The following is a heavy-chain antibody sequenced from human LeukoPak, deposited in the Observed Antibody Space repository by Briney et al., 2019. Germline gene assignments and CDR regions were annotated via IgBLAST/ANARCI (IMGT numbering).Heavy chain of an antibody. J-gene: IGHJ4*02. CDR2: IYYSGST. CDR3: ARGIAADY. Sequence: SETLSLTCTVSGGSISSSSYYWGWIRQPPGKGLEWIGSIYYSGSTYYNPSLKSRVTISVDTSKNQFSLKLSSVTAADTAVYYRARGIAADYWGQGTLVTVSS. D-gene: IGHD6-13*01. CDR1: GGSISSSSYY. V-gene: IGHV4-39*01.